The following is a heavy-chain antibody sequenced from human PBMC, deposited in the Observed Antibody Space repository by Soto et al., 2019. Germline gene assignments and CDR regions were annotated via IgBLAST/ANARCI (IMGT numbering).Heavy chain of an antibody. D-gene: IGHD6-19*01. J-gene: IGHJ5*02. CDR2: IDPSDSYT. CDR3: AREHTRSSSGWEYNWFDP. V-gene: IGHV5-10-1*01. CDR1: GYSFTSSW. Sequence: GESLKISCKGFGYSFTSSWISWVRQMPGKGLEWMGRIDPSDSYTNSSPSFQGHVTISADKSISTAYLQWSSLKASDTAMYYCAREHTRSSSGWEYNWFDPWGQGTLVTVSS.